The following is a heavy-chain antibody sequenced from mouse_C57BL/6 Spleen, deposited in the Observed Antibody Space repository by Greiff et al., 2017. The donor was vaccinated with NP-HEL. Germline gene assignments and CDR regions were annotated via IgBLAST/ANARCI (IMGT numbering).Heavy chain of an antibody. D-gene: IGHD2-10*02. CDR1: GFTFSDYG. CDR3: ATNLQYGNYKGYYAMDY. J-gene: IGHJ4*01. CDR2: ISSGSSTI. V-gene: IGHV5-17*01. Sequence: EVHLVESGGGLVKPGGSLKLSCAASGFTFSDYGMHWVRQAPEKGLEWVAYISSGSSTIYYADTVKGRFTISRDNAKNTLFLQMTSLRSEDTAMYYCATNLQYGNYKGYYAMDYWGQGTSVTVSS.